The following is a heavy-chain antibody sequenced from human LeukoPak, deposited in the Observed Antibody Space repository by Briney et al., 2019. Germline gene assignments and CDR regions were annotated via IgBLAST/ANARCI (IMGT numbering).Heavy chain of an antibody. CDR2: IYYSGST. J-gene: IGHJ4*02. CDR1: GGSISSGGYY. D-gene: IGHD3-22*01. V-gene: IGHV4-31*03. Sequence: SGTLSLTCTVSGGSISSGGYYWSWIRQHPGKGLEWIGYIYYSGSTYYNPSLKSRVTISVDTSKNQFSLKLSSVTAADTAVYYCARYYYDSSGYYNGHFDYWGQGTLVTVSS. CDR3: ARYYYDSSGYYNGHFDY.